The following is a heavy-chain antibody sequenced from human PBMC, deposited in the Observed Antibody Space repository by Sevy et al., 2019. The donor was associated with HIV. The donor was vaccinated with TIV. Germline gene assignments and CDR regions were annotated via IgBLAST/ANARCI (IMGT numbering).Heavy chain of an antibody. Sequence: SETLSLTCAVHDGSFSGYYWNWIRQLPGKGLEWIGEINESGITYYNPSPKSRVTISVDTSKKHFSLKLNSVTAADTAVYFCARSPPVVVVPGAPSWFDPWGQGTLVTVSS. CDR1: DGSFSGYY. CDR2: INESGIT. CDR3: ARSPPVVVVPGAPSWFDP. D-gene: IGHD2-2*01. J-gene: IGHJ5*02. V-gene: IGHV4-34*01.